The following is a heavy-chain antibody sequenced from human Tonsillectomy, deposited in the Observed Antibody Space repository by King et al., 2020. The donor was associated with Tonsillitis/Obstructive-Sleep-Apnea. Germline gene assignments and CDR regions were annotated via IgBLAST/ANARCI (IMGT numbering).Heavy chain of an antibody. CDR2: IYYSGST. Sequence: QLQESGPGLVKPSETLSLTCTVSGGSISTYYWSWIRQPPGKGLEWIGYIYYSGSTNYDPSHKSRGTISVDTSKNQFSLKLSSVTAADAAVYYCARGSTGSYYYMDVWGKGTTVTVSS. D-gene: IGHD4-17*01. CDR1: GGSISTYY. J-gene: IGHJ6*03. V-gene: IGHV4-59*01. CDR3: ARGSTGSYYYMDV.